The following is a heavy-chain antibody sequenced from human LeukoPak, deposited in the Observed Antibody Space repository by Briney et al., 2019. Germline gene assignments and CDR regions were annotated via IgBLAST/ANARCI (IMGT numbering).Heavy chain of an antibody. CDR3: AKMTNGGHDY. Sequence: GGSLRLSCAASGFTFSSYNMNWVRQAPGKGLEWVSYISSSSSTIYYADSVKGRFTISRDNAKNSLYLQMNSLRAEDTAVYYCAKMTNGGHDYWGQGTLVTVSS. CDR1: GFTFSSYN. D-gene: IGHD4-23*01. V-gene: IGHV3-48*04. CDR2: ISSSSSTI. J-gene: IGHJ4*02.